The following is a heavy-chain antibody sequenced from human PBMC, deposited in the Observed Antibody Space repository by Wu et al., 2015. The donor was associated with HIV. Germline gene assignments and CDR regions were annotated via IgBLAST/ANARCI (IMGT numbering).Heavy chain of an antibody. Sequence: QVQLVQSGAEVKKPGSSVKVSCKASGGTFSSYAISWVRQAPGQGLEWMGGIIPIFGTANYAQKFQGRVTITTDESTSTAYMELSSLRSEDTAVYYCARRSYYYDSSGSVGAFDIWGQGTMVTVSS. CDR2: IIPIFGTA. CDR3: ARRSYYYDSSGSVGAFDI. D-gene: IGHD3-22*01. CDR1: GGTFSSYA. J-gene: IGHJ3*02. V-gene: IGHV1-69*05.